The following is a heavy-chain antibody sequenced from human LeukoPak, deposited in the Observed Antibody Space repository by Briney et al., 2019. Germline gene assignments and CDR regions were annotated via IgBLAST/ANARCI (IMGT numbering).Heavy chain of an antibody. V-gene: IGHV1-69*04. CDR2: IIPILGIA. J-gene: IGHJ4*02. D-gene: IGHD3-22*01. CDR1: GGTFSSYT. Sequence: SVKVSCEASGGTFSSYTISWVRQAPGQGLEWMGRIIPILGIANYAQKFQGRVTITADKSTSTAYMELSSLRSEDTAVYYCAREFYYYDSSGQIDYWGQGTLVTVSS. CDR3: AREFYYYDSSGQIDY.